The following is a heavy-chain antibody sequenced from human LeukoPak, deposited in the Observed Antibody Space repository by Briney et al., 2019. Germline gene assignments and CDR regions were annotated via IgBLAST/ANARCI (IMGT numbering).Heavy chain of an antibody. CDR2: INPNSGGA. CDR3: AKGWVVNYYGSSRNYFDP. J-gene: IGHJ5*02. V-gene: IGHV1-2*02. D-gene: IGHD3-10*01. Sequence: ASVKVSCKTSGFTFTGYFLHWVQQAPGQGLEWMGRINPNSGGANYAQNFQGRVSMTRDTSKNTAYMELNGLTFDDTALYFCAKGWVVNYYGSSRNYFDPWGQGTLVTVSS. CDR1: GFTFTGYF.